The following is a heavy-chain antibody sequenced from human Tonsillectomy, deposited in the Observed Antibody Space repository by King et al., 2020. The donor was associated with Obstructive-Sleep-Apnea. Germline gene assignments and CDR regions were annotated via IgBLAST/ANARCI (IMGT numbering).Heavy chain of an antibody. CDR2: IYYRWST. CDR3: ARISTRKSSFPLDY. V-gene: IGHV4-59*08. D-gene: IGHD2-2*01. J-gene: IGHJ4*02. Sequence: VQLQESGPGLVKPSETLSLTCTVSGGSISSYSWSWIRQPPGKGLEWIGYIYYRWSTNYNPTLKSRVSISVDTSKNQFSLKLSSVTAADTAVYYCARISTRKSSFPLDYWGQGTLVTVSS. CDR1: GGSISSYS.